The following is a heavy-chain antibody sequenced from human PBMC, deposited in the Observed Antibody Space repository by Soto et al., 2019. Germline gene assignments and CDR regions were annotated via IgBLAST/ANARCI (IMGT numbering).Heavy chain of an antibody. Sequence: QVQLVQSGAEVKKPGASVKVSCKASGYSFTSYGISWVRQAPGHGLEWMGWISAYNGKTNYAPNPQGRVTMTTDTSTSTSYMELMSMRSDATAGYYWERDNGFVEAYGWCQGTTVTFSS. J-gene: IGHJ6*02. D-gene: IGHD3-10*01. CDR1: GYSFTSYG. CDR3: ERDNGFVEAYG. CDR2: ISAYNGKT. V-gene: IGHV1-18*01.